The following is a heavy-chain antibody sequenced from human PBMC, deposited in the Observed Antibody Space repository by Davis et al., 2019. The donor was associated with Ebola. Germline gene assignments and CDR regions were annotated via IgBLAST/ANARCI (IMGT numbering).Heavy chain of an antibody. CDR2: IYHSGST. D-gene: IGHD5-18*01. CDR3: ARDRYGYYYYGMDV. J-gene: IGHJ6*02. V-gene: IGHV4-4*02. Sequence: SETLSLTCAVSGGSISSSNWWSWVRQPPGKGLEWIGEIYHSGSTNYNPSLKSRVTISVDKSKNQFSLKLSSVTAADTAVYYCARDRYGYYYYGMDVWGQGTTVTVSS. CDR1: GGSISSSNW.